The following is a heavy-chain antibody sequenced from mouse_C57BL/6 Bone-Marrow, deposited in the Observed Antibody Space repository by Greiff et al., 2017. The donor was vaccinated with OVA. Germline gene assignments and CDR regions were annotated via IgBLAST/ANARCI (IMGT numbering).Heavy chain of an antibody. CDR3: ARSLDSSEFAY. CDR1: GYTFTSSG. Sequence: VQLQQSGAELARPGASVKLSCKASGYTFTSSGISWVKQRTGQGLEWIGEIYPRSGNTYYNEKFKGKATLTADKSSSTAYMELRSLTSEDSAVYFCARSLDSSEFAYWGQGTLVTVSA. V-gene: IGHV1-81*01. D-gene: IGHD3-2*02. J-gene: IGHJ3*01. CDR2: IYPRSGNT.